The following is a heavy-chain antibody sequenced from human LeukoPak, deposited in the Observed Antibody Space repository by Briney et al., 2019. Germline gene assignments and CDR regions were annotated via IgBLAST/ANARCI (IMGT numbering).Heavy chain of an antibody. CDR1: GFTFSNYA. J-gene: IGHJ4*02. D-gene: IGHD3-10*01. CDR3: ARATMVRGVTNYFDC. Sequence: GGSLRLSCAASGFTFSNYAMSWVRQAPGKGLEWISVVYSGASTYYADSVKGRFTISRDNSKNTLYLQMNSLRAEDTAVYYCARATMVRGVTNYFDCWGQGTLVTVSS. CDR2: VYSGAST. V-gene: IGHV3-53*01.